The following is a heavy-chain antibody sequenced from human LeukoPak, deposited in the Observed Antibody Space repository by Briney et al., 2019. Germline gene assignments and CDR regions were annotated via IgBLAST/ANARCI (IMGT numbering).Heavy chain of an antibody. V-gene: IGHV3-23*01. Sequence: GGSMRLSSAASGFSLSSYDMSWIRQAPGKGLEWVSAISRSGDSTYYTDSVKGRFTISRDNSRNTLSLQMNNLRAEDTAVYYCAKGGVDYWGQGTLVTVSS. J-gene: IGHJ4*02. D-gene: IGHD4-17*01. CDR3: AKGGVDY. CDR2: ISRSGDST. CDR1: GFSLSSYD.